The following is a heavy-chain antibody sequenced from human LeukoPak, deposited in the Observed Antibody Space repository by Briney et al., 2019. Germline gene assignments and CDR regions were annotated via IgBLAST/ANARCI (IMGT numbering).Heavy chain of an antibody. CDR2: LFSNGAT. V-gene: IGHV3-53*01. Sequence: GGPLRLSCAASGFAVNNNFMSWVRQPPGKGLEWISVLFSNGATYYLDSVKDRFTISRDDSKNIVYLQLDTLRGEDTAIYYCAKTRPGGSYDHWGRGTLVTVSS. J-gene: IGHJ5*02. D-gene: IGHD1-26*01. CDR1: GFAVNNNF. CDR3: AKTRPGGSYDH.